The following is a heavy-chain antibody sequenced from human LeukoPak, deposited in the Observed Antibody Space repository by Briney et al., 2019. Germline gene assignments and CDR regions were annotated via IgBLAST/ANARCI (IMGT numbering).Heavy chain of an antibody. CDR3: ARGGAYYDFWSGQSPVNWFDP. J-gene: IGHJ5*02. V-gene: IGHV1-69*05. CDR1: GFTFTGHY. D-gene: IGHD3-3*01. Sequence: VASMKVSCKSSGFTFTGHYIHWVRQAPGQGLEWMGGIIPIFGTANYAQKFQGRVTVTTDESTSTAYMELSSLRSEDTAVYYCARGGAYYDFWSGQSPVNWFDPWGQGTLVTVSS. CDR2: IIPIFGTA.